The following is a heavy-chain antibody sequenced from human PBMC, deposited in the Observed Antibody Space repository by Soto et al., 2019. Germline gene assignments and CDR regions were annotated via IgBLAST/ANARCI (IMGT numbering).Heavy chain of an antibody. CDR2: TYYRSKWYN. Sequence: PSQTLSLTCAISGDSVSSNSAAWYWIRQSPSRGLEWLGRTYYRSKWYNDYAVSVKSRISINPDTPKNQFSLQLKSVTPEDTAVYYCATGDYGDYLVFDYWGQGTLVTVSS. J-gene: IGHJ4*02. CDR3: ATGDYGDYLVFDY. CDR1: GDSVSSNSAA. V-gene: IGHV6-1*01. D-gene: IGHD4-17*01.